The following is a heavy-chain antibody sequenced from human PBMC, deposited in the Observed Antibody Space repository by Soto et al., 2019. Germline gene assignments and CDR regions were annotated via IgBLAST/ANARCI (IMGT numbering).Heavy chain of an antibody. CDR3: AASILRVWVLPHFDY. J-gene: IGHJ4*02. CDR1: VYTFTDLS. CDR2: FDPEKGKR. D-gene: IGHD3-10*01. Sequence: QVTWVQSGAEVKKPGASVKVSCKVSVYTFTDLSMHWVRQAPGEGLEWMGGFDPEKGKRIYAQNFQGRVTMTEETSTGTAYMELSSLRSDDTAVYYCAASILRVWVLPHFDYWGQGTLVSVSS. V-gene: IGHV1-24*01.